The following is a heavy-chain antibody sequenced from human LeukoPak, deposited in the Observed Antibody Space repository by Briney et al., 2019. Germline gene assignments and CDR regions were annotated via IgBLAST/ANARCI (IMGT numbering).Heavy chain of an antibody. Sequence: SETLSLTCAVHGGSFSGYYWSWIRQPPGKGLEWIGEINHSGSTNYNPSLKSRVTISVDTSKNQFSLKLSSVTAADTAVYYCARGQVVVVPAAKTGRWFDPWGQGTLVTVSS. CDR1: GGSFSGYY. V-gene: IGHV4-34*01. CDR2: INHSGST. CDR3: ARGQVVVVPAAKTGRWFDP. D-gene: IGHD2-2*01. J-gene: IGHJ5*02.